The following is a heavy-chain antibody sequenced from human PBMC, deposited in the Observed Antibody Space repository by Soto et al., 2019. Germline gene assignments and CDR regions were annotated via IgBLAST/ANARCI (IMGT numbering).Heavy chain of an antibody. J-gene: IGHJ4*02. V-gene: IGHV3-30-3*01. CDR3: ARDPTLWLLGGFDY. CDR2: ISYDGSNK. D-gene: IGHD5-18*01. Sequence: QVQLVESGGGVVQPGRSLRLSCAASGFTFSSYAMHWVRQAPGKGLEWVAVISYDGSNKYYADSVKGRFTISRDNSKNTLYLHMNSLRAEDTAVYYCARDPTLWLLGGFDYWGQGTLVTVSS. CDR1: GFTFSSYA.